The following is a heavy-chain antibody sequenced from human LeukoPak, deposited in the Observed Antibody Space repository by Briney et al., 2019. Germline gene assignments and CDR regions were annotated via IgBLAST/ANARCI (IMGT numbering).Heavy chain of an antibody. CDR3: ARHDYSNSWFDP. CDR1: GGSISSSSYY. Sequence: SETLSLTCTVSGGSISSSSYYWGWIRQPPGKGLEWIGGIYYIGSTYYNPSLKSRVTISVDTSKNQFSLKLSSVTAADTAMFYCARHDYSNSWFDPWGQGTLVTVSS. J-gene: IGHJ5*02. V-gene: IGHV4-39*01. CDR2: IYYIGST. D-gene: IGHD4-11*01.